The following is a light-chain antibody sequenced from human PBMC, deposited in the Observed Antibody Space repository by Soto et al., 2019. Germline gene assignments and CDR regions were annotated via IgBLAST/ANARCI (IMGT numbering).Light chain of an antibody. CDR2: SNN. CDR3: AAWDDSLNGWV. J-gene: IGLJ3*02. Sequence: QPVLTQPPSASGTPGQRVTNSCSGSSSNIGSNTVNWYQQLPGTAPKLLIYSNNQRPSGVPDRFSGSKSGTSASLAISGLQSEDEADYYCAAWDDSLNGWVFGGGTKVTVL. CDR1: SSNIGSNT. V-gene: IGLV1-44*01.